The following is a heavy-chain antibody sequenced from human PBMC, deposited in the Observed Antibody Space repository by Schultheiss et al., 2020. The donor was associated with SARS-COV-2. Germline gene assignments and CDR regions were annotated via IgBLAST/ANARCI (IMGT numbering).Heavy chain of an antibody. V-gene: IGHV4-61*01. CDR2: IYYSGST. J-gene: IGHJ6*02. CDR3: ARAPSIAARQNYYYGMDV. D-gene: IGHD6-6*01. Sequence: SETLSLTCTVSGGSISSGSYYWSWIRQPPGKGLEWIGYIYYSGSTNYNPSLKSRVTMSVDTSKNQFSLKLSSVTAADTAVYYCARAPSIAARQNYYYGMDVWGQGTTVTVSS. CDR1: GGSISSGSYY.